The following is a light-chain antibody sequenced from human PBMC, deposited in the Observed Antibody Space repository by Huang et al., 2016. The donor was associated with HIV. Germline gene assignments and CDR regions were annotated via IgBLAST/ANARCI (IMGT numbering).Light chain of an antibody. Sequence: EIVMTQSPATLSVSPGERATLSCRASQNIGGSLAWYQKKPGQAPRLRIYEASTRATGSPARFSGSESGTDFTLTISSLQSEDFAVYYCQQYNDWSAVTFGGGTKVEI. V-gene: IGKV3-15*01. J-gene: IGKJ4*01. CDR2: EAS. CDR3: QQYNDWSAVT. CDR1: QNIGGS.